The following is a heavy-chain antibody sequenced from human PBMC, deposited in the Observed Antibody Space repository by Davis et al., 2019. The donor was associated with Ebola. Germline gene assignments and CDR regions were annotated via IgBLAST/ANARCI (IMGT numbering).Heavy chain of an antibody. J-gene: IGHJ6*02. CDR3: AKDRVIRVYGMDV. D-gene: IGHD3-10*01. V-gene: IGHV3-30*02. Sequence: GGSLRLSCAASGFTLSGYDMNWVRQAPGKGLQWVAVIWDDGSNKYYADSVKGRFTISRDNSKNTLYLQMNSLRAEDTAVYYCAKDRVIRVYGMDVWGQGTTVTVSS. CDR2: IWDDGSNK. CDR1: GFTLSGYD.